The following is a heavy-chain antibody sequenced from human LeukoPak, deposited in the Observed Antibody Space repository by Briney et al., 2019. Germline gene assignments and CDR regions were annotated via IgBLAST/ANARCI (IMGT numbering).Heavy chain of an antibody. V-gene: IGHV4-4*07. CDR1: GGSISSYY. D-gene: IGHD3-22*01. CDR2: IYTSESP. J-gene: IGHJ4*02. CDR3: ARVNWGYHYDYFDY. Sequence: PSETLSLTCTVSGGSISSYYWSWIRQPAGKGLEWIGRIYTSESPTYNPSLKSRVTMSLDTSKNQFSLNLSSVTAADTAVYFCARVNWGYHYDYFDYWGQGTLVTVSS.